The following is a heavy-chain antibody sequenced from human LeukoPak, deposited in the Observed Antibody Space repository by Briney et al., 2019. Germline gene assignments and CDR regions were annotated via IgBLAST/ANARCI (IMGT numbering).Heavy chain of an antibody. J-gene: IGHJ6*02. CDR1: GYTFTSYD. D-gene: IGHD6-19*01. CDR2: INPNSGGT. Sequence: ASVKVSCKASGYTFTSYDINWVRQATGQGLEWMGWINPNSGGTNYAQKFQGWVTMTRDTSISTAYMELSRLRSDDTAVYYCARGGWSNRYYGMDVWGQGTTVTVSS. CDR3: ARGGWSNRYYGMDV. V-gene: IGHV1-2*04.